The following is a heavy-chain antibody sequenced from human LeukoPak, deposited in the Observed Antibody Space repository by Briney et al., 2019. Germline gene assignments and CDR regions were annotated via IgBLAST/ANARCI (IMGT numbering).Heavy chain of an antibody. CDR3: ARDLRYFDWLLRTVFDY. CDR1: GYTFTSYG. Sequence: GASVKVSCKASGYTFTSYGISWVRQAPGQGLEWMEWISAYNGNTNYAQKLQGRVTMTTDTSTSTAYMELRSLRSDDTAVYYCARDLRYFDWLLRTVFDYWGQGTLVTVSS. CDR2: ISAYNGNT. D-gene: IGHD3-9*01. V-gene: IGHV1-18*04. J-gene: IGHJ4*02.